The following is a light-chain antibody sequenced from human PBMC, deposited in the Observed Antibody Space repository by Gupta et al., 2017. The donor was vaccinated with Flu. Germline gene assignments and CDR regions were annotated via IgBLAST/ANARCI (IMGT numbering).Light chain of an antibody. J-gene: IGKJ2*01. CDR2: GAS. CDR1: QDVHTY. CDR3: QQTHSFPPT. Sequence: DIQMTQSPSSLSASVGDRVTITCRTSQDVHTYLNWYQQRPGNSPKLLIYGASSLQSGVPSRFSGSGSGTNFILTISSLQAGDFATYYCQQTHSFPPTFGQGTKLDIK. V-gene: IGKV1-39*01.